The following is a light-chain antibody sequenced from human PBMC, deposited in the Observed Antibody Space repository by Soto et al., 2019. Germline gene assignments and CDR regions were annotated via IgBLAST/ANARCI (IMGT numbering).Light chain of an antibody. J-gene: IGKJ1*01. V-gene: IGKV3-20*01. Sequence: EIVLTQSPGTLSLSPGXRATLSCRASQSVSSRSLAWYQQKPGQAPRLLISGASSRAADIPDRFSGSGSGTDFTLTLNRLEPEDFAVYYCQQYDSSPRTFGQGTKVDIK. CDR3: QQYDSSPRT. CDR1: QSVSSRS. CDR2: GAS.